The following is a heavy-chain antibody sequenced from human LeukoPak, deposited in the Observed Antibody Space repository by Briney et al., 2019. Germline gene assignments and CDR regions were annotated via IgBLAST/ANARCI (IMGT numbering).Heavy chain of an antibody. V-gene: IGHV1-2*02. CDR3: ARDSGLVSQIDY. D-gene: IGHD1-14*01. CDR1: GYTFTGYY. CDR2: INPNSGGT. J-gene: IGHJ4*02. Sequence: ASVTVSYMPSGYTFTGYYMHWLRQDPGQGLDWIGWINPNSGGTNYAQKFQGRVTMTRDTSISTAYMELSRLRSDDTAVYYCARDSGLVSQIDYWGQGTLVTVSS.